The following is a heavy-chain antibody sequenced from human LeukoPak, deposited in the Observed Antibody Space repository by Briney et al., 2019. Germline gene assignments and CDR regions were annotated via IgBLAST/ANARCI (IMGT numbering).Heavy chain of an antibody. CDR2: INAGNGNT. Sequence: RASVTVSCTASGYTFTSYAMHWVRQAPGQRLEWMGWINAGNGNTKYSQKFQGRVTITRDTSASTAYMELSSLRSEDTAVYYCARGIAAAGTNWGQGTLVTVSS. CDR1: GYTFTSYA. CDR3: ARGIAAAGTN. D-gene: IGHD6-13*01. V-gene: IGHV1-3*01. J-gene: IGHJ4*02.